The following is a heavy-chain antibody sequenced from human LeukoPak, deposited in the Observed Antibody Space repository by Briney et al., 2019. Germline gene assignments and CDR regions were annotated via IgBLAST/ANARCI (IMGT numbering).Heavy chain of an antibody. J-gene: IGHJ4*02. CDR1: GYTFTSYD. V-gene: IGHV1-8*01. Sequence: ASVKVSCKASGYTFTSYDINWVRQATGQGLEWMGWMNPNSGNTAYAQKFQGRVTMTRNTSTRTAYMELSSMRSDDTAVYYCARGTRDYDIVTGYSEPRFDYWGQGTLVTVSS. CDR3: ARGTRDYDIVTGYSEPRFDY. D-gene: IGHD3-9*01. CDR2: MNPNSGNT.